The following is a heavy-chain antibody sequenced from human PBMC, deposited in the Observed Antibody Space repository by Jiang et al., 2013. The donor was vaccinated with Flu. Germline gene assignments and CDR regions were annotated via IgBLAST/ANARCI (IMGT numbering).Heavy chain of an antibody. CDR1: GDSVTNNGAA. D-gene: IGHD5-12*01. CDR3: ARGVATITRYYYYGMDV. J-gene: IGHJ6*02. Sequence: QTLSLTCDISGDSVTNNGAAWNWIKQSPSRGLEWLGRTYYRSKWYNDYAVSVKSRITINPDTSKNQFSLQLNSVTPEDTAVYYCARGVATITRYYYYGMDVWGQGTTVTVSS. V-gene: IGHV6-1*01. CDR2: TYYRSKWYN.